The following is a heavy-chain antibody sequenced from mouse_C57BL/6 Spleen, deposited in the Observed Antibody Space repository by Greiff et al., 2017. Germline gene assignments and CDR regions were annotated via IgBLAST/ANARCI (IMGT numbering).Heavy chain of an antibody. CDR2: IYPGSGST. CDR3: TRGENCDYSD. J-gene: IGHJ4*01. CDR1: GYTFTGYW. D-gene: IGHD2-13*01. Sequence: QVQLQQPGAELVKPGASVKMSCKASGYTFTGYWINWVKQRPGQGLEWIGGIYPGSGSTKYNAKFKGKATLTVDTSSSTAYMQLSSLTSEDSAVYYCTRGENCDYSDWGQAIPVT. V-gene: IGHV1-55*01.